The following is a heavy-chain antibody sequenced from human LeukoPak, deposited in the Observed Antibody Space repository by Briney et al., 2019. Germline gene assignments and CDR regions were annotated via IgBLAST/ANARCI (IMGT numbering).Heavy chain of an antibody. D-gene: IGHD3-10*01. V-gene: IGHV1-18*04. Sequence: GASVKVSCKASGYTFFTYGISWVRQAPGQGLEWMGRISSYNGNTEYAQKFQGRVTMTTDTSTSTAYMQVRSLRSDDTAVYYCARDYYGSGSYYDMDAFDIWGQGTMVTVSS. CDR3: ARDYYGSGSYYDMDAFDI. CDR1: GYTFFTYG. J-gene: IGHJ3*02. CDR2: ISSYNGNT.